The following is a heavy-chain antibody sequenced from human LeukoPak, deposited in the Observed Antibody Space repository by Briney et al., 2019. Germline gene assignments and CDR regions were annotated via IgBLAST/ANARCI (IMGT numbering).Heavy chain of an antibody. CDR1: GFSLNTYG. CDR2: ISGSSISI. Sequence: GGSLRLSCAASGFSLNTYGMTWVRQAPGKGLEWVSYISGSSISIYYADSVKGRFTISRDNSKNTLYLQMNSLRAEDTAVYYCARGSGSFSGGFDYWGQGTLVTVSS. CDR3: ARGSGSFSGGFDY. V-gene: IGHV3-48*01. D-gene: IGHD1-26*01. J-gene: IGHJ4*02.